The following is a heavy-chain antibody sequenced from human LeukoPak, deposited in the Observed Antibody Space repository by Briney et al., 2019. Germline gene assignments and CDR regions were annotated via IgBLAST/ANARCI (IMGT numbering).Heavy chain of an antibody. D-gene: IGHD6-25*01. CDR3: ARDGSGFYLYYYMDV. Sequence: GGSLRLSWSASGFTFTDYSITWVRQAPGKGLEWVSSISTVSTYKFYSDSVKGRFTISRDNAKNTLYLQMSSLTAEDTAVYYCARDGSGFYLYYYMDVWGRGTPVTVSS. J-gene: IGHJ6*03. CDR2: ISTVSTYK. V-gene: IGHV3-21*01. CDR1: GFTFTDYS.